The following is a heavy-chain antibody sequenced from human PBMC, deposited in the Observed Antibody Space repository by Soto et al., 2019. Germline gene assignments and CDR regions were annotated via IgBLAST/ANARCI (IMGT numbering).Heavy chain of an antibody. D-gene: IGHD3-3*01. CDR1: GFSLTTSGVG. V-gene: IGHV2-5*02. Sequence: QITLNESGPTQVKPRQTLTLTCTFSGFSLTTSGVGVGWIRQSPGKAPEWLALIYWDDDKRYSPSLKSRLTITNDTSKILVVLTMADLDPADTATYYCSHRVLRTVFGLVTTTAIYFDFWGQGTPVAVSS. CDR2: IYWDDDK. J-gene: IGHJ4*02. CDR3: SHRVLRTVFGLVTTTAIYFDF.